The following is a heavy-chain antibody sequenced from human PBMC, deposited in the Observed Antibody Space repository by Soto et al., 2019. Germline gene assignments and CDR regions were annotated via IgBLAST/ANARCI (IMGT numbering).Heavy chain of an antibody. V-gene: IGHV4-39*01. CDR1: GGSISSSSYY. J-gene: IGHJ4*02. CDR2: IYYSGST. D-gene: IGHD1-26*01. Sequence: PSETLSLTCTVSGGSISSSSYYWGWIRQPPGKGLEWIGSIYYSGSTYYNPSLKSRVTISVDTSKNQFSLKLSSVTAADTAVYYCARRYGGFDYWGQGTLVTVS. CDR3: ARRYGGFDY.